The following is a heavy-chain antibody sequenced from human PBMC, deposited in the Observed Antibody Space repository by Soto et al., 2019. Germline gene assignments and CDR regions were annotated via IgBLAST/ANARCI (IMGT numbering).Heavy chain of an antibody. Sequence: PWESLKISCEGCGYNFISHWLAWGRQVPGQVLEWMGSIYPGDSDATYSPSCAGQVPFSVDKSHTTAYLQWISLKASDTAMYYCARQAYYGSGTYYSDYWGQGTQVNVSS. CDR3: ARQAYYGSGTYYSDY. CDR2: IYPGDSDA. D-gene: IGHD3-10*01. J-gene: IGHJ4*02. CDR1: GYNFISHW. V-gene: IGHV5-51*01.